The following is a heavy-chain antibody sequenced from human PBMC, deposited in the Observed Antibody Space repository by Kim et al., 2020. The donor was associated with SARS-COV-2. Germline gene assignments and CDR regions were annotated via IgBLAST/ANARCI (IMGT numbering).Heavy chain of an antibody. CDR2: ISYDGSDK. D-gene: IGHD6-13*01. V-gene: IGHV3-30*04. Sequence: GGSLRLSCVVSGFTFSSYAMHWVRQAPGKGLEWVAVISYDGSDKYYADSVKGRFTISRDNSGDTLYLQMNSLRPEDTAVYYCARASAGTGDYYYGMDIWG. CDR1: GFTFSSYA. CDR3: ARASAGTGDYYYGMDI. J-gene: IGHJ6*01.